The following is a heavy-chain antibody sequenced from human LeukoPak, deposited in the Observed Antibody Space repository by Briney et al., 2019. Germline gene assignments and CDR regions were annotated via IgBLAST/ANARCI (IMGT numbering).Heavy chain of an antibody. CDR1: GYTFTGYY. V-gene: IGHV1-69*13. J-gene: IGHJ4*02. CDR2: IIPVFGTA. D-gene: IGHD3-22*01. CDR3: ASPPKSQYYDSSGYYYYFDY. Sequence: SVTVSCKASGYTFTGYYMHWVRQAPGQGLEWMGGIIPVFGTANYAQKFQGRVTITADESTSTAYMELSSLRSEDTAVYYCASPPKSQYYDSSGYYYYFDYWGQGTLVTVSS.